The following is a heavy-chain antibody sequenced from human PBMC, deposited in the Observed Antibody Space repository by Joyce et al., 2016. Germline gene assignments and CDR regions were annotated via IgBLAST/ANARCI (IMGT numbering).Heavy chain of an antibody. CDR3: AREGLPHGGFDY. CDR2: IKIENGDT. CDR1: GFTFTGYY. J-gene: IGHJ4*02. Sequence: QVQLVQSGTEVKKPGASVKVSCKASGFTFTGYYMHWVRQAPGQGLEMMGLIKIENGDTHYTPNFQGRVTMTRDPSINTAYMEVTRLRSDDTAFYYCAREGLPHGGFDYWGLGTLVTVSS. V-gene: IGHV1-2*02.